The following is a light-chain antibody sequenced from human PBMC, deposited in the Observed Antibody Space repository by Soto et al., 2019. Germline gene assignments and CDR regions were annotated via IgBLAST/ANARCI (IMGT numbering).Light chain of an antibody. Sequence: EIVLTQSPGTLSLSPGERATLSCRASQTVTITYLAWYQQKPGQAPRLLIYGTSSRATGIPDRFSGSGSGTDFTLTISRVEPEDFAVYYCHQYGSSPWTFGQGTNVEVK. CDR2: GTS. J-gene: IGKJ1*01. V-gene: IGKV3-20*01. CDR1: QTVTITY. CDR3: HQYGSSPWT.